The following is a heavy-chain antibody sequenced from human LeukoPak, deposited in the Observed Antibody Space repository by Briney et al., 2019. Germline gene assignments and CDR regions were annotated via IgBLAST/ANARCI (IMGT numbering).Heavy chain of an antibody. D-gene: IGHD2-15*01. CDR3: AKHPTKGYCSGGSCLGTYNWFDP. J-gene: IGHJ5*02. CDR2: ISGSGGST. CDR1: EFTFSTYW. V-gene: IGHV3-23*01. Sequence: GGSLRLSCAASEFTFSTYWMSWVRQAPGKGLEWVSAISGSGGSTYYADSVKGRFTISRDNSKNTLYLQMNSLRAEDTAVYYCAKHPTKGYCSGGSCLGTYNWFDPWGQGTLVTVSS.